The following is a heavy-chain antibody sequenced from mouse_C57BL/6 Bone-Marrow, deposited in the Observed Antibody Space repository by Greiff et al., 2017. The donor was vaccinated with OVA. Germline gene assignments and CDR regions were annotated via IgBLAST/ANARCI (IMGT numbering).Heavy chain of an antibody. CDR1: GYAFSSSW. V-gene: IGHV1-82*01. J-gene: IGHJ3*01. CDR2: IYPGDGDT. Sequence: QVQLKQSGPELVKPGASVKISCKASGYAFSSSWMNWVKQRPGKGLEWIERIYPGDGDTNYNGKFKGKATLTADKSSSTAYMQLSSLTSEDSAVCFCVYYYGSSPFAYWGQGTLVTVSA. D-gene: IGHD1-1*01. CDR3: VYYYGSSPFAY.